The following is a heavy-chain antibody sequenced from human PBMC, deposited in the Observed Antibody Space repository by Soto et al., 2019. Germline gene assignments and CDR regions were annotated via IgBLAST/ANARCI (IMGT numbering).Heavy chain of an antibody. V-gene: IGHV3-9*01. CDR3: AKDPYPTHSSGYYNQFDY. CDR2: ISWNSGSI. J-gene: IGHJ4*02. D-gene: IGHD3-22*01. CDR1: GFTFDDYA. Sequence: PWGSLRLSCAASGFTFDDYAMHWVRQAPWKGLEWVSGISWNSGSIGYADSVKGRFTISRDNAKNSLYLQMNSLRAEDTAVYYCAKDPYPTHSSGYYNQFDYWGQGTLVTVSS.